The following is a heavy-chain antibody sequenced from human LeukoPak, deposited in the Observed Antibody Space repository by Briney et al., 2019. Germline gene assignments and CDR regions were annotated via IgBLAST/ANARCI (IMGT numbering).Heavy chain of an antibody. Sequence: PSETLSLTCTVSGGSIISSTDYWGWIRQPPGKGLEWIGYIYNSGSTYYNPSLKSRVTLTVDTSKNQLSLKLSPVTAADTAVYYCARHPWNSGMDVWGQGTTVTVSS. V-gene: IGHV4-39*01. J-gene: IGHJ6*02. CDR3: ARHPWNSGMDV. CDR1: GGSIISSTDY. D-gene: IGHD1-1*01. CDR2: IYNSGST.